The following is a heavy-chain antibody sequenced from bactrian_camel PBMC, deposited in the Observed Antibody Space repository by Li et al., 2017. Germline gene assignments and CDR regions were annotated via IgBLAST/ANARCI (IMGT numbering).Heavy chain of an antibody. V-gene: IGHV3S53*01. CDR3: AAGLRFYGGTWNSGVDVGF. CDR2: IDSDGNI. Sequence: HVQLVESGGGSVQAGGSLRLSCTASGIRILSECMGWFRQSPGKEREGVAAIDSDGNISYGDPVKGRFTISKDNAKNTVYLQMNSLKPEDSAMYYCAAGLRFYGGTWNSGVDVGFWGQGTQVTVS. D-gene: IGHD7*01. J-gene: IGHJ6*01. CDR1: GIRILSEC.